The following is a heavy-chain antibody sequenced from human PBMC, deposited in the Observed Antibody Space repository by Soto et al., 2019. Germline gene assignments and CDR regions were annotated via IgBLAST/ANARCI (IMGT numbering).Heavy chain of an antibody. CDR2: INPNSGGT. V-gene: IGHV1-2*02. D-gene: IGHD4-17*01. J-gene: IGHJ4*02. Sequence: ASVKVSCKASGYTFTGYYMHWVRQAPGQGLEWMGWINPNSGGTNYAQYAASARGRFTISRDNAENSVYLEMESLRDEDTALYYCARDVDADFRTDFDYWGRGTLVTVSS. CDR3: ARDVDADFRTDFDY. CDR1: GYTFTGYY.